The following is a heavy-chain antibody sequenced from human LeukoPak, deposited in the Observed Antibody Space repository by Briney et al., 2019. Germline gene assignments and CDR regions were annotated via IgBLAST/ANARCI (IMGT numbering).Heavy chain of an antibody. CDR1: GYTSTSYD. D-gene: IGHD3-3*01. J-gene: IGHJ6*02. V-gene: IGHV1-8*01. Sequence: ASVKVSCKASGYTSTSYDINWVRQATGQGLEWMGWMNPNSGNTGYAQKFQGRVTMTRNTSISTAYMELSSLRSEDTAVYYCARTSQNTIFGVVISGFYYYYGMDVWGQGTTVTVSS. CDR3: ARTSQNTIFGVVISGFYYYYGMDV. CDR2: MNPNSGNT.